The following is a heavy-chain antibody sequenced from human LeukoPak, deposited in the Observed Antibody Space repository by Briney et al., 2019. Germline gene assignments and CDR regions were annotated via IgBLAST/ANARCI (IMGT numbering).Heavy chain of an antibody. V-gene: IGHV1-3*01. CDR2: INAGNGNT. CDR3: ARDLGWRYYFDY. Sequence: ASVKVSCKASGYTFTSYAMHWVRQAPGQRLEWMGWINAGNGNTKYSQKFQGRVTITRDTSASTAYMELSSLRSEDTAVYYCARDLGWRYYFDYWGQGTLVTVSS. D-gene: IGHD6-19*01. J-gene: IGHJ4*02. CDR1: GYTFTSYA.